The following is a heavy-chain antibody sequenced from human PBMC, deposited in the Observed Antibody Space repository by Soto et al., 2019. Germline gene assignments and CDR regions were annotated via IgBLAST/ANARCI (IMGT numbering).Heavy chain of an antibody. Sequence: SVKVSCKASGGTFSSYAISWVRQAPGQGLEWMGGIIPIFGTANYAQKFQGRVTITADESTSTAYMELSSLRSEDTAVYYCRVVVSDYGDLPYFDYWGQGTLVTVS. J-gene: IGHJ4*02. D-gene: IGHD4-17*01. CDR2: IIPIFGTA. CDR3: RVVVSDYGDLPYFDY. CDR1: GGTFSSYA. V-gene: IGHV1-69*13.